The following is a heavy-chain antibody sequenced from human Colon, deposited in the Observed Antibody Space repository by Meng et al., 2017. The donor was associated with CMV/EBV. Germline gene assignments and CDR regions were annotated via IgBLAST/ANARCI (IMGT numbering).Heavy chain of an antibody. CDR1: GFTFSGYW. Sequence: GGSLRLSCTGSGFTFSGYWMHWLRQAPGRGLEWVASISISNSYIYYADSVKGRFTISRDNAKNSSSLHMNSLRAEDTAIYYCARGGSRSYFFDNWGQGTLVTVSS. CDR2: ISISNSYI. CDR3: ARGGSRSYFFDN. V-gene: IGHV3-21*01. J-gene: IGHJ4*02. D-gene: IGHD3-10*01.